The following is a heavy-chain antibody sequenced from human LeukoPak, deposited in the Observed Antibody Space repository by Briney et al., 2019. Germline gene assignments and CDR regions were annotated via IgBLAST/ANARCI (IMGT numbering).Heavy chain of an antibody. CDR3: AREDSDHRHFDY. CDR1: GFTFSSYD. Sequence: GGSLRLSCAASGFTFSSYDMHWVRQATGKGLEWVSAIGTAGDTYYPGSVKGRFTVSRENAKNSLYLQMNSLRAGDTAVYYCAREDSDHRHFDYWGQGTLVTVSS. CDR2: IGTAGDT. V-gene: IGHV3-13*01. D-gene: IGHD1-14*01. J-gene: IGHJ4*02.